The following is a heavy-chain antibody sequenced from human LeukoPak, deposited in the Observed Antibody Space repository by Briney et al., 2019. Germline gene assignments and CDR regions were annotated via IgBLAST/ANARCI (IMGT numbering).Heavy chain of an antibody. CDR1: GGSISSGDYS. J-gene: IGHJ4*02. CDR2: IYYSGST. V-gene: IGHV4-30-4*01. CDR3: VLGATGIDY. D-gene: IGHD1-26*01. Sequence: ASETLSLTCSVSGGSISSGDYSWSWIRQPPGKGLEWIGYIYYSGSTYYNPSLKSRVTISVDTSKNQFSLKLSSVTAADTAVYYCVLGATGIDYWGQGTLVTVSS.